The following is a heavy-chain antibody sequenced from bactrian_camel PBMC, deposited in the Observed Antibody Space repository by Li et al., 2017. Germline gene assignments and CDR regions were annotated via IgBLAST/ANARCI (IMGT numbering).Heavy chain of an antibody. Sequence: HVQLVESGGGSVQAGGSLRLSCVYTYNSPCIGWFRQVPGKAGEGVACISENDNINYTDSVKGRFTISKDNAGNSLFLHMTNLKPEDTAMYYCAASASFILTPRFYRFESSDYPYRGQGTQVTVS. CDR2: ISENDNI. CDR1: YNSPC. J-gene: IGHJ4*01. V-gene: IGHV3-2*01. CDR3: AASASFILTPRFYRFESSDYPY. D-gene: IGHD4*01.